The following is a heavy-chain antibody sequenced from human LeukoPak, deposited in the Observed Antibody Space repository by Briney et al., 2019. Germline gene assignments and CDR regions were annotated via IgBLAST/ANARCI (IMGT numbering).Heavy chain of an antibody. CDR1: GYTFTAHY. CDR2: INSDNGVA. V-gene: IGHV1-2*02. J-gene: IGHJ3*02. D-gene: IGHD1/OR15-1a*01. CDR3: ARDASRTAFDI. Sequence: EASVKVSCKAAGYTFTAHYIHWVRQAPGQGLEWMGWINSDNGVASYAQKFQGRVTMTRDTSVSTAYLDLSRLRSDDTAVYYCARDASRTAFDIWGQGTMVTVSS.